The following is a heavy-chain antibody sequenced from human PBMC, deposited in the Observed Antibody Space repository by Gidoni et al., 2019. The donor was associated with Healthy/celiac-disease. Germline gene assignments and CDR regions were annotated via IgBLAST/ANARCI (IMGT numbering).Heavy chain of an antibody. Sequence: QVQLQQWGAGLLKPSETLSLTCAVYGGSFSGYYWSWIRQPPGKGLEWIGELNHSGSTNYNPSLKSRVTISVDTSKNQFSLKLSSVTAADTAVYYCARGRESSLDYWGQGTLVTVSS. J-gene: IGHJ4*02. CDR2: LNHSGST. CDR1: GGSFSGYY. CDR3: ARGRESSLDY. D-gene: IGHD3-10*01. V-gene: IGHV4-34*01.